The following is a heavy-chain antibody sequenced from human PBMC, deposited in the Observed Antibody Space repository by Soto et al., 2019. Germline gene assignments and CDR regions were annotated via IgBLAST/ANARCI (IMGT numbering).Heavy chain of an antibody. J-gene: IGHJ4*02. Sequence: GGSLRLSCAASGFTFSSYGMHWVRQAPGKGLEWVAVIWYDGSNKYYADSVKGRFTISRDNSKNTLYLQMNSLRAEDTAVYYCARDRGLYSSSSFDYWGQGTLVTVSS. D-gene: IGHD6-13*01. V-gene: IGHV3-33*01. CDR3: ARDRGLYSSSSFDY. CDR2: IWYDGSNK. CDR1: GFTFSSYG.